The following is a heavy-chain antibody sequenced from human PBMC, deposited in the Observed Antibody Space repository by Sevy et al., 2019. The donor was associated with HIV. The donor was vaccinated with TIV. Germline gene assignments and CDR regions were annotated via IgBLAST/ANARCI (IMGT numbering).Heavy chain of an antibody. J-gene: IGHJ5*02. V-gene: IGHV1-24*01. CDR2: FDPQEDET. CDR1: GYTLTKLS. Sequence: ASVKVSCKVSGYTLTKLSIHWVRQAPGKGLEWMGYFDPQEDETIYAQRSQGRLTMTVDTSTDTAYMELSSLTSEDTAVYYCGTVGLRFYGGSSSYEGDWLDPWGQGTLVTVAS. D-gene: IGHD3-3*01. CDR3: GTVGLRFYGGSSSYEGDWLDP.